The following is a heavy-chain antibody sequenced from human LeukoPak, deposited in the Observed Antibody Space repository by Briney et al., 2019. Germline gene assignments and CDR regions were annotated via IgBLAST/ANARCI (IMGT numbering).Heavy chain of an antibody. CDR1: GFTVSSNY. Sequence: GGSLRLSCAASGFTVSSNYMSWVRQAPGKGLEWVSVIYSGGSTYYADSVKGRFTISRDNSKNTLYLQMNSLRAEDTAVYYCATGTYDFWSGYYGIGAFDIWGQGTMVTVSS. D-gene: IGHD3-3*01. V-gene: IGHV3-66*01. CDR3: ATGTYDFWSGYYGIGAFDI. CDR2: IYSGGST. J-gene: IGHJ3*02.